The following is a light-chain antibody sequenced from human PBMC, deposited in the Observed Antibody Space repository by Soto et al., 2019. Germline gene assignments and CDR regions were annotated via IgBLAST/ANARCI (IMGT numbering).Light chain of an antibody. Sequence: QSVLTQPPSASGTPGQRVSISCSGGGSNIGSNPVNWYQQLPGTAPKLLIYASDQRPSGVPDRFSGSKSGTSASLAISGLQSEDGTDYYCSAWDDSLNGPVFGGGTKVTVL. J-gene: IGLJ2*01. CDR1: GSNIGSNP. V-gene: IGLV1-44*01. CDR3: SAWDDSLNGPV. CDR2: ASD.